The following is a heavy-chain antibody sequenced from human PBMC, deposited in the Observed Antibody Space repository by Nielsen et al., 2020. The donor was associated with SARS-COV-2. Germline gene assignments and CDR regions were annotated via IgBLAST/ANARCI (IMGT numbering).Heavy chain of an antibody. Sequence: GESLKISCKGSGYSFTSYWIGWVRQMPGKGLEWMGRIDPSDSYTTYSPSFQGHVTISADKSISTAYLQWSSLKASDTAMYYCARHSVWGSYCSGGSCYDGMDVWGQGTTVTVSS. CDR2: IDPSDSYT. CDR1: GYSFTSYW. CDR3: ARHSVWGSYCSGGSCYDGMDV. D-gene: IGHD2-15*01. J-gene: IGHJ6*02. V-gene: IGHV5-10-1*01.